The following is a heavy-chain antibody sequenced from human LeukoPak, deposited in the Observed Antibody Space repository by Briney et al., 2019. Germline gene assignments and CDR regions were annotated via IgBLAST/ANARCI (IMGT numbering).Heavy chain of an antibody. Sequence: GGSLRLSCGASGFTFSSYSINWVRQAPGKGLEWVSSISSSSYIYYADSVKGRFTISRDNAKNSLYLQMNSLRAEDTAVYYFARDTLYGASGAFDIWGQGTMVTVSS. CDR2: ISSSSYI. D-gene: IGHD4-17*01. V-gene: IGHV3-21*01. CDR1: GFTFSSYS. CDR3: ARDTLYGASGAFDI. J-gene: IGHJ3*02.